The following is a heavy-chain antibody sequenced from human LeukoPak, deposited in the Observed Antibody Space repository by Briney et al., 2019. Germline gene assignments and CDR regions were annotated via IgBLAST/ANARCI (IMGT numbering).Heavy chain of an antibody. J-gene: IGHJ4*02. CDR2: LHESGAST. CDR3: AKVMQDRSMNMHFDY. CDR1: GFTLSNYA. D-gene: IGHD5-18*01. Sequence: GGSLGLSCAASGFTLSNYAMSWVRQAPGKGLEWVSALHESGASTYYADSVKGRFTVSRDSSKNTLNLQMNSLRAGDTAVYYCAKVMQDRSMNMHFDYWGPGTQVTVSS. V-gene: IGHV3-23*01.